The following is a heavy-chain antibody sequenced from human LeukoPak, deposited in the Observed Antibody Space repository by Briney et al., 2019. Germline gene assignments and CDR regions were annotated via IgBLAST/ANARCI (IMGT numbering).Heavy chain of an antibody. CDR2: INISGRP. J-gene: IGHJ6*04. Sequence: SKTLSPTCAVNGGSLSGSSWSWIRKPPGKGLEWIGEINISGRPTYNPSLKSRVTISVDTSKNQFSLKLSSVTAADTAVYYCARGPGYCSGGSCYRIINYYGMDVWGKGTTVTVSS. CDR1: GGSLSGSS. D-gene: IGHD2-15*01. CDR3: ARGPGYCSGGSCYRIINYYGMDV. V-gene: IGHV4-34*01.